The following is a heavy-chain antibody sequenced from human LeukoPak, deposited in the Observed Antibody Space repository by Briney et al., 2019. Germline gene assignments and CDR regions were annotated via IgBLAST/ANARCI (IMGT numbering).Heavy chain of an antibody. Sequence: SETLSLTCAVYGGSFSGYYWSWIHQPPGKGLEWIGEINHSGSTNYNPSLKSRVTISVDTSKNQFSLKLSSVTAADTAVYYCARRRRTNYYGSGSYATVYYFDYWGQGTLVTVSS. CDR1: GGSFSGYY. CDR3: ARRRRTNYYGSGSYATVYYFDY. D-gene: IGHD3-10*01. V-gene: IGHV4-34*01. J-gene: IGHJ4*02. CDR2: INHSGST.